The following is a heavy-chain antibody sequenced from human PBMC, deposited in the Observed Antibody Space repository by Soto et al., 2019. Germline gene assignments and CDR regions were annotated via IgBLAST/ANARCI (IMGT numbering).Heavy chain of an antibody. CDR2: ISAYNGNT. CDR3: ARAGCSSTSCYLYYYYYGMDV. CDR1: GYTFTSYG. D-gene: IGHD2-2*01. V-gene: IGHV1-18*01. J-gene: IGHJ6*02. Sequence: ASVKVSCKASGYTFTSYGISWVRQAPGQGLEWMGWISAYNGNTNYAQKLQGRVTMTTDTSTSTAYMELRSLRSDDTAVYYCARAGCSSTSCYLYYYYYGMDVWGQGTTVTVS.